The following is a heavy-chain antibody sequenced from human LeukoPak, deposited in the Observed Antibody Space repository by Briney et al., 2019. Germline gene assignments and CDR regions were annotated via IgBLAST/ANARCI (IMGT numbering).Heavy chain of an antibody. Sequence: ASVKVSCKASGYTFTRYYMHWVRQAPGQGLEWMGWINPNSGGTNYAQKFQGRVTMTRDTSISTAYMELSRLRSDDTGLYYCVRADPGGSGYSQYFQHWGQGTLVTVSS. V-gene: IGHV1-2*02. D-gene: IGHD3-3*01. CDR1: GYTFTRYY. J-gene: IGHJ1*01. CDR2: INPNSGGT. CDR3: VRADPGGSGYSQYFQH.